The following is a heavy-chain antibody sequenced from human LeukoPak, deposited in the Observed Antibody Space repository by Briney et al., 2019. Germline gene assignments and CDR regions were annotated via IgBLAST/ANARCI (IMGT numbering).Heavy chain of an antibody. CDR2: ISDTGRDI. J-gene: IGHJ4*02. CDR3: AKGLFSAYDKYLNS. V-gene: IGHV3-21*04. D-gene: IGHD5-12*01. Sequence: GGSLRLSCAGSGFAFESFTMTWVRQAPGKGLEWVSLISDTGRDINYADSVRGRFTISRDNTKNSVFLQMDSLRVEDTAIYYCAKGLFSAYDKYLNSWGQGTLVTVAS. CDR1: GFAFESFT.